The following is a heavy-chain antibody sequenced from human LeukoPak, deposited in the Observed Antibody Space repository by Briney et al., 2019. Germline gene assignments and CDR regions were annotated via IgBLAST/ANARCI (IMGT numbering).Heavy chain of an antibody. CDR3: ARVQVAGISFVYWFDP. D-gene: IGHD6-19*01. Sequence: ASVKVSCKASGYTFTGYYMHWVRQAPGQGLEWMGWISAYNGNTNYAQKLQGRVTMTTDTSTSTAYMELRSLRSDDMAVYYCARVQVAGISFVYWFDPWGQGTLVTVSS. CDR2: ISAYNGNT. CDR1: GYTFTGYY. J-gene: IGHJ5*02. V-gene: IGHV1-18*03.